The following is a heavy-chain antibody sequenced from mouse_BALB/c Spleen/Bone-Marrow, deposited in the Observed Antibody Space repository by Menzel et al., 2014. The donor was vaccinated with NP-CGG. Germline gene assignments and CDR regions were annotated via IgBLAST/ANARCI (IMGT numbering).Heavy chain of an antibody. CDR1: GFTFSSYG. J-gene: IGHJ2*01. CDR2: INSNGGST. CDR3: ARDYDYDY. D-gene: IGHD2-4*01. Sequence: LVESGGGLVQPGGSLKLSCAASGFTFSSYGMSWVRQTPDKRLELVATINSNGGSTYYPDSVKGRFTISRDNAKNTLYLQMSSLKSEDTAMYYCARDYDYDYWGQGTTLTVSS. V-gene: IGHV5-6-3*01.